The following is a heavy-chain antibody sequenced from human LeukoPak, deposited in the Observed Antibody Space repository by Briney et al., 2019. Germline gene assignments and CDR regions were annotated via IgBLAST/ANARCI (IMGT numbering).Heavy chain of an antibody. CDR2: ISSSSSYI. V-gene: IGHV3-21*01. J-gene: IGHJ4*02. Sequence: PGGSLRLSCAAPGFTFSSYSMNWVRQAPGEGLEWVSSISSSSSYIYYADSVKGRFTISRDNAKNSLYLQMNSLRAEDTAVYYCARGGATVTSGYWGQGTLVTVSS. D-gene: IGHD4-17*01. CDR1: GFTFSSYS. CDR3: ARGGATVTSGY.